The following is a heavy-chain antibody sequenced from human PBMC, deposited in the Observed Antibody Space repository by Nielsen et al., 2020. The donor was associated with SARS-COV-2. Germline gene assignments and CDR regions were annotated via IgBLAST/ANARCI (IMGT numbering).Heavy chain of an antibody. Sequence: GESLKISCAASGFTFSSYAMNWVRQAPGKGLEWASAISGGGDYRYKAASVKGRFTISRDNSKNTLYLQMNSLGADDTAIYYCTRRVAGGTMDVWGQGTTVTVSS. V-gene: IGHV3-23*01. CDR1: GFTFSSYA. J-gene: IGHJ6*02. CDR2: ISGGGDYR. CDR3: TRRVAGGTMDV. D-gene: IGHD6-19*01.